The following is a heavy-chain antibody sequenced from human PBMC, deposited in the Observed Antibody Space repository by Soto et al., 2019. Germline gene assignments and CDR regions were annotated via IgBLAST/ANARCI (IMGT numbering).Heavy chain of an antibody. J-gene: IGHJ6*03. D-gene: IGHD3-10*01. CDR2: INPNSGGT. Sequence: ASVKVSCKASGYTFTGYYMHWVRQAPGQGLEWMGWINPNSGGTNYAQKFQGWVTMTRDTSISTAYMELSRLRSDDTAVYYCARGVSAYYYGSGSYYTSGDYYYYMDVWGKGTTVTVSS. CDR3: ARGVSAYYYGSGSYYTSGDYYYYMDV. V-gene: IGHV1-2*04. CDR1: GYTFTGYY.